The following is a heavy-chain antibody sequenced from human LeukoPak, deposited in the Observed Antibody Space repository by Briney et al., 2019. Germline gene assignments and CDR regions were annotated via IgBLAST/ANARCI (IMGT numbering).Heavy chain of an antibody. J-gene: IGHJ4*02. CDR2: IWYDGGNK. Sequence: GGSLRLSCAASGFTFSSYGMHWVRQAPGKGLEWVAVIWYDGGNKYYADSVKGRFTISRDNSKNTLYLQMNSLRAEDTAVYYCAKGDRAGGYSYGDYWGQGTLVTVSS. CDR3: AKGDRAGGYSYGDY. V-gene: IGHV3-33*06. D-gene: IGHD5-18*01. CDR1: GFTFSSYG.